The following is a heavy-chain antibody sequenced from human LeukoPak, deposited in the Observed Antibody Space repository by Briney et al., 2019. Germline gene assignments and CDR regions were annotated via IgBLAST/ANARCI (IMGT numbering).Heavy chain of an antibody. V-gene: IGHV3-23*01. CDR2: ISGSGGST. Sequence: GGSLRLSCEASGFTFSSYAMSWVRQAPGKGLEWVSAISGSGGSTYYADSVKGRFTISRDNSKNTLYLQMNSLRAEDTAVYYCAKDARSGCLTAEYFQHWGQGTLVTVSS. CDR3: AKDARSGCLTAEYFQH. J-gene: IGHJ1*01. D-gene: IGHD1-26*01. CDR1: GFTFSSYA.